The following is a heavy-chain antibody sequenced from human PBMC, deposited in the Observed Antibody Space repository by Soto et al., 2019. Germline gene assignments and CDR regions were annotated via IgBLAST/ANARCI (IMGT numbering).Heavy chain of an antibody. J-gene: IGHJ4*02. CDR2: IYYSGST. V-gene: IGHV4-31*03. Sequence: SETLSLTCTVSGGSISSGGYYWSWIRQHPGKGLEWIGYIYYSGSTYYNPSLKSRVTISVDTSKNQFSLKLSSVTAADTAVYYCARSSGSYYRIGGGVDYWGQGTLVTVSS. CDR3: ARSSGSYYRIGGGVDY. CDR1: GGSISSGGYY. D-gene: IGHD3-10*01.